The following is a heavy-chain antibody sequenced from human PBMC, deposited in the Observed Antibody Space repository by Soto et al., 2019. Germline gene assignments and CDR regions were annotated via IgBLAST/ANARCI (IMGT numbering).Heavy chain of an antibody. J-gene: IGHJ3*02. V-gene: IGHV3-23*01. CDR2: ISGSGGST. CDR1: GFTFSSYA. Sequence: EVQLLESGGGLVQPGGSLRLSCAASGFTFSSYAMSWVRQAPGKGLEWVSAISGSGGSTYYADSVKGRFTISRDNSKNTLYLQMNSLRAEHTAVYYCAKDAPYYDFWSGYRSNDAFDIWGQGTMVTVSS. D-gene: IGHD3-3*01. CDR3: AKDAPYYDFWSGYRSNDAFDI.